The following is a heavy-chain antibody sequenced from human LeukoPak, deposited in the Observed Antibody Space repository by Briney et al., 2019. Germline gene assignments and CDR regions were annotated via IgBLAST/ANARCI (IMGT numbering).Heavy chain of an antibody. CDR2: ISYDGSNK. CDR1: GFTFSSYA. Sequence: PGGALRLSCAASGFTFSSYAMHWVRQAPGKGLEWVAVISYDGSNKYYADSVKGRFTISRDNSKNTLFLQMNSLRAEDTAVYYCARDSCSGGSCYSSSFDYWGQGTLVTVSS. CDR3: ARDSCSGGSCYSSSFDY. V-gene: IGHV3-30-3*01. J-gene: IGHJ4*02. D-gene: IGHD2-15*01.